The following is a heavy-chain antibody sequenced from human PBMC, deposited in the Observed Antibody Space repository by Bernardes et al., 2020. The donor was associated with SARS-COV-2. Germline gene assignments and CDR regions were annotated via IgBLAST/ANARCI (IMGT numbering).Heavy chain of an antibody. Sequence: ASVQVSCKASGYTFTGYYMHWVRQAPGQGLEWMGWINPNSGGTTYAQKFQGRVTMTRDTSISTAYMELSRLRSDDTAVYYCARFIAAAGMSFDYWGQGTLVTVSS. V-gene: IGHV1-2*02. D-gene: IGHD6-13*01. CDR3: ARFIAAAGMSFDY. CDR1: GYTFTGYY. J-gene: IGHJ4*02. CDR2: INPNSGGT.